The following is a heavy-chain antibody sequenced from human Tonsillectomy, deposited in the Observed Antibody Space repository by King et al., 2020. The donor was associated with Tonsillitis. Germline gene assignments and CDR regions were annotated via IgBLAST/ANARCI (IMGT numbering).Heavy chain of an antibody. D-gene: IGHD4-17*01. Sequence: VQLVESGGGVVQSGRSLRVSCVASGFTFSNYAMHWVRQAPGKGLEWVALISYDGSDTLYADSVKGRFTISRDNSKNTLYVQMNSLRGEVTAVYYCAREGAVKTTVTLFDQWGQGALVTVSS. CDR2: ISYDGSDT. V-gene: IGHV3-30*14. CDR1: GFTFSNYA. J-gene: IGHJ4*02. CDR3: AREGAVKTTVTLFDQ.